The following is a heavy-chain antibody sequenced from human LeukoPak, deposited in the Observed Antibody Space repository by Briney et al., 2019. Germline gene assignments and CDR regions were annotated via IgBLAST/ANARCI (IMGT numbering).Heavy chain of an antibody. D-gene: IGHD3-3*01. V-gene: IGHV3-7*01. CDR2: IKQDGSEK. CDR3: ARGGDITIFGVVDY. J-gene: IGHJ4*02. CDR1: GFTFSSYA. Sequence: AGGSLRLSCAASGFTFSSYAMSWVRQAPGKGLEWVANIKQDGSEKYYVDSVKGRFTISRDNAKNSLYLQMNSLRAEDTAVYYCARGGDITIFGVVDYWGQGTLVNVSS.